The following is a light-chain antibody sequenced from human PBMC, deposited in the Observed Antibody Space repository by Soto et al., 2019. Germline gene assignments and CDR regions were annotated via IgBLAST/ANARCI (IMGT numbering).Light chain of an antibody. CDR3: TSWTTSTTMI. J-gene: IGLJ2*01. CDR2: DVN. CDR1: SSDIGAYNF. Sequence: QSALTQPASVSGSPGQSITISCTGTSSDIGAYNFVSWYQQHPGKAPKLMLYDVNIRPSGVSNRFSGSKSGNTASLTISGLQAEDGADYYCTSWTTSTTMIFGGVTKVTVL. V-gene: IGLV2-14*03.